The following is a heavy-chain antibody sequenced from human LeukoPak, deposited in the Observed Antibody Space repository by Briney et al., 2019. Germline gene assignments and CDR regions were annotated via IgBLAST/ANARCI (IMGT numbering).Heavy chain of an antibody. J-gene: IGHJ5*02. V-gene: IGHV3-74*01. CDR1: GFTFSSYW. CDR3: ARDVLLSFRSETERDWFDP. Sequence: GRSLRLSCAASGFTFSSYWMHWVRHAPGKGLVWVSRINSDGSSTSYADSVKGRFTISRDNAKNTLYLQMNSLRAEDTAVYYCARDVLLSFRSETERDWFDPWGQGTLVTVSS. CDR2: INSDGSST. D-gene: IGHD1-26*01.